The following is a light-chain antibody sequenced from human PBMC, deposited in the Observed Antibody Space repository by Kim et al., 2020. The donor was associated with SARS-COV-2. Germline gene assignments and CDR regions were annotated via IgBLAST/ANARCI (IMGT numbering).Light chain of an antibody. Sequence: ASLGDRVARSCHANEDISNNLNWYQLKPGKAPRVLIYDAYNLEAGVPARFGGGGSGTHFTLTIYSLQPEDVATYYCQQYDTFPITFGGGTKLEI. V-gene: IGKV1-33*01. CDR2: DAY. J-gene: IGKJ4*01. CDR3: QQYDTFPIT. CDR1: EDISNN.